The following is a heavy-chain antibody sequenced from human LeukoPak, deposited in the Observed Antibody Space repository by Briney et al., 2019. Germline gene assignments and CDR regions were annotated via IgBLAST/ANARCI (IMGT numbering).Heavy chain of an antibody. CDR2: KYYRSKWYN. V-gene: IGHV6-1*01. CDR1: GDSVSSNIDA. D-gene: IGHD6-19*01. Sequence: SQTLSLTCGISGDSVSSNIDALNCIRQSPSRGLECLGRKYYRSKWYNNYAVSVKSRITIKPDTSKNQFSLQLNSVTPEDTAVYYCARDRRSGWPDWYFDLWGRGTLVTVSS. J-gene: IGHJ2*01. CDR3: ARDRRSGWPDWYFDL.